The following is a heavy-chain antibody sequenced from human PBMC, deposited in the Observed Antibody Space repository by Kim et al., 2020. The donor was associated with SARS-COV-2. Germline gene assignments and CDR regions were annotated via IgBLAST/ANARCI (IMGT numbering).Heavy chain of an antibody. CDR1: GFTFSSYA. J-gene: IGHJ4*02. Sequence: GGSLRLSCAASGFTFSSYAMHWLRQAPGKGLEWVAVISYDGSNKYYADSVRGRFTISRDYSKDTLYLQMNSLRPEDTALYYCAREIIQVGGTLPFFDYWGQGSLVTVSS. CDR2: ISYDGSNK. V-gene: IGHV3-30*04. CDR3: AREIIQVGGTLPFFDY. D-gene: IGHD1-26*01.